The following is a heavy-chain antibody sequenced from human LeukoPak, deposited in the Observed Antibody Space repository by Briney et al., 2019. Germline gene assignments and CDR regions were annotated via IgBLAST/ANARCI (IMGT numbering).Heavy chain of an antibody. V-gene: IGHV4-39*01. Sequence: PSETLSLTCTVSGGSISSSSYFWGWIRQPPGKGLESIGNIYFSGSTYYNPSLKSRVTISVGTSKNQFSLKLSSVTAADTAVYFCARHGSGNDYFDYWGQGTLVTVSS. D-gene: IGHD3-10*01. J-gene: IGHJ4*02. CDR3: ARHGSGNDYFDY. CDR1: GGSISSSSYF. CDR2: IYFSGST.